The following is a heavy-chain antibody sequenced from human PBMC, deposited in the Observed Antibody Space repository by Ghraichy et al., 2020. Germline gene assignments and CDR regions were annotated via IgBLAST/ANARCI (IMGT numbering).Heavy chain of an antibody. Sequence: SETLSLTCAVSGASISSSDWWTWVRQPPGKGLEWLAEMHHGGNTNYNPSIRSRVTISLDKSRNLLSLNVKSVTAADTAVYFCARVPCCPSGFSDGSGYYWEMRWFAPWGRGTLVTVAS. CDR1: GASISSSDW. CDR3: ARVPCCPSGFSDGSGYYWEMRWFAP. CDR2: MHHGGNT. D-gene: IGHD3-22*01. V-gene: IGHV4-4*02. J-gene: IGHJ5*02.